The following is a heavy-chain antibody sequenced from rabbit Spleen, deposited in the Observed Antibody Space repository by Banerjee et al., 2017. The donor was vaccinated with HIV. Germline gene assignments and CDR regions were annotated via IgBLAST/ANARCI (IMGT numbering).Heavy chain of an antibody. D-gene: IGHD6-1*01. Sequence: QSLEESGGDLVKPGASLTLTCKASGFSFSSGYDMCWVRQAPGKGLEWIACISAGSSGSTYYASWAKGRFTISKTSSTTVTLQMTSLTAADTATYFCARNNGDASYCLWGQGTLVTVS. CDR2: ISAGSSGST. V-gene: IGHV1S40*01. J-gene: IGHJ4*01. CDR1: GFSFSSGYD. CDR3: ARNNGDASYCL.